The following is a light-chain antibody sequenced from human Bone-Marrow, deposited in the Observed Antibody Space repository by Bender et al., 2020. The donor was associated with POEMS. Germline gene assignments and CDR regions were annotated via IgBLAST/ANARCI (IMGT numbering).Light chain of an antibody. CDR3: QSYDNSLGGWV. Sequence: QSALTQPASVSGSPGQSITISCIGTSSDIGGYDYVSWYQHHPGKAPKLIIFDVTDRPSGVSDRFSASKSGNTASLAITGLQAEDEGDYYCQSYDNSLGGWVFGGGTKLTVL. J-gene: IGLJ3*02. V-gene: IGLV2-14*03. CDR1: SSDIGGYDY. CDR2: DVT.